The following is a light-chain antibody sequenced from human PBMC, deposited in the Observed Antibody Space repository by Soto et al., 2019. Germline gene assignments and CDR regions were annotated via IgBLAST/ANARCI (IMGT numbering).Light chain of an antibody. CDR2: EGS. CDR3: CSYAGSSTFYV. V-gene: IGLV2-23*01. J-gene: IGLJ1*01. CDR1: SGDVGSYNL. Sequence: QSALTQPASVSGSPGQSITISCTGTSGDVGSYNLVSWYQQHPGKAPKLMIYEGSKRPSGVSNRFSGSKSGNTASLTISGLQAEDEADYYCCSYAGSSTFYVFGTGTQLTVL.